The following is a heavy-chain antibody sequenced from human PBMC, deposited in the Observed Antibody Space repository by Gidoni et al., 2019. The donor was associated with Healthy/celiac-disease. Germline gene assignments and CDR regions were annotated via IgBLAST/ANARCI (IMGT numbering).Heavy chain of an antibody. CDR3: ARDPTRYFDL. CDR1: GYSISSGYY. Sequence: QVQLQESGPGLVKPSETLSLTCAVSGYSISSGYYWGWIRTPPGKGLEWIGSIYHSGSTYYNPSLKSRVTISVDTSKNQFSLKLSSVTAADTAVYYCARDPTRYFDLWGRGTLVTVSS. J-gene: IGHJ2*01. CDR2: IYHSGST. D-gene: IGHD1-1*01. V-gene: IGHV4-38-2*02.